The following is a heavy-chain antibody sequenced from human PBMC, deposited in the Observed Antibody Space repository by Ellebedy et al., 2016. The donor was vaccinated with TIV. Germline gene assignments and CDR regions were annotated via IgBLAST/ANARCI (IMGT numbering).Heavy chain of an antibody. CDR2: INYNGSET. CDR1: EFTFSNFW. CDR3: ARWRDGSGWNLDY. Sequence: GESLKISCVASEFTFSNFWMSWVRQAPGTGLEWVATINYNGSETYYMDSVKGRFTISRDNARNSLALQMSSLRVEDTAVYYCARWRDGSGWNLDYWGQGTLLTVSS. V-gene: IGHV3-7*03. D-gene: IGHD6-19*01. J-gene: IGHJ4*02.